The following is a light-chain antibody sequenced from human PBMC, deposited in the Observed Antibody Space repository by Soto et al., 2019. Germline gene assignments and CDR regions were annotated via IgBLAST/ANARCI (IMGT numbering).Light chain of an antibody. V-gene: IGKV1-5*03. J-gene: IGKJ1*01. Sequence: DIQMTQSPSTLSASVGDRVTITCRASQSISSWLAWYQQKPGKAPKLLIYKASSLESGVPSRFSGSGSGTEFTLTNSSLQRDDFATYYCQQYNSYCAFGQGNKVEIK. CDR1: QSISSW. CDR2: KAS. CDR3: QQYNSYCA.